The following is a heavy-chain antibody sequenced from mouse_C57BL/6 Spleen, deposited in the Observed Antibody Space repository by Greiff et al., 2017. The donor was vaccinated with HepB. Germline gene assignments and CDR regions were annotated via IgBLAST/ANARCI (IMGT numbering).Heavy chain of an antibody. Sequence: EVQVVESGGGLVQPGGSLKLSCAASGFTFSDYYMYWVRQTPEKRLEWVAYISNGGGSTYYPDTVKGRFTISRDNAKNTLYLQMSRLKSEDTAMYYCARGGYYDYDVGAMDYWGQGTSVTVSS. V-gene: IGHV5-12*01. D-gene: IGHD2-4*01. CDR1: GFTFSDYY. CDR3: ARGGYYDYDVGAMDY. CDR2: ISNGGGST. J-gene: IGHJ4*01.